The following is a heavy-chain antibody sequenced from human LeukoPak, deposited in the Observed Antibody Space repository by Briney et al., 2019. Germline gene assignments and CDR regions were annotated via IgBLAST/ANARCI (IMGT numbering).Heavy chain of an antibody. CDR1: AYTFTDYH. D-gene: IGHD6-13*01. V-gene: IGHV1-2*02. J-gene: IGHJ3*02. Sequence: ASVKVSCKASAYTFTDYHIHWVRQAPGQGLEWMGWINPNSGGTNYAQKFQGRVTMTRDTSISTAYMELSRLRSDDTAVYYCARQSARIAPNDAFDIWGQGTMVTVSS. CDR2: INPNSGGT. CDR3: ARQSARIAPNDAFDI.